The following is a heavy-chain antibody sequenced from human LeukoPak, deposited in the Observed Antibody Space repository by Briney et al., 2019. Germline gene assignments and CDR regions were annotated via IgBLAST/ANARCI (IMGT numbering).Heavy chain of an antibody. V-gene: IGHV6-1*01. D-gene: IGHD4-17*01. J-gene: IGHJ5*02. CDR2: TYYRSKWNN. CDR3: ARNYGDYVYWFDP. Sequence: SQTLSLTCAISGDSASSNSATWNWIRQSPSRGLEWLGRTYYRSKWNNDYALSVKSRITINPDTSKNQFSLQLNSVTPEDTAIYYCARNYGDYVYWFDPWGQGTLVTVSS. CDR1: GDSASSNSAT.